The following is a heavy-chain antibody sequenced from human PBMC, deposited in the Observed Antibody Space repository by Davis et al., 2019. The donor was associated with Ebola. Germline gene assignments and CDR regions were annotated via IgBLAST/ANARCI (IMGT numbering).Heavy chain of an antibody. D-gene: IGHD3-16*01. CDR1: GYIFTSYY. CDR2: INPSGGST. CDR3: ARVEGDHKWFDP. J-gene: IGHJ5*02. Sequence: AASVKVSCKASGYIFTSYYIRWVRQAPGQGLEWMGIINPSGGSTTYAQKFQVRLTTTTDTSTSTAYMVLRSLRSDDTDVYYCARVEGDHKWFDPWGQGTLVTVSS. V-gene: IGHV1-46*01.